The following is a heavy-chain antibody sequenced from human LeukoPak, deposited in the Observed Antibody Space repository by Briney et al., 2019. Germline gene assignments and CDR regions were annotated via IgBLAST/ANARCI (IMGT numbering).Heavy chain of an antibody. CDR2: ISSSTSYI. J-gene: IGHJ6*03. V-gene: IGHV3-21*01. CDR3: ARDLLGYNYHYMDV. D-gene: IGHD3-16*02. Sequence: GGSLRLSCVASGFTFSSRDWMTWVRQAPGKGLEWVSSISSSTSYIYYADSVKGRFTISRDNAKNSLYLQMNSLRAEDTAVYYCARDLLGYNYHYMDVWGKGTTVTVSS. CDR1: GFTFSSRDW.